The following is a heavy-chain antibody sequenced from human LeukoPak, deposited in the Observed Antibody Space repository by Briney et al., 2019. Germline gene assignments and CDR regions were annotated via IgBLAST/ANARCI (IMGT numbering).Heavy chain of an antibody. Sequence: ASVKVSCKASGATFSSYVINWVRQAPGQGLEWMGIINPSGGSIRYAQKLQGRVTMTRDTSTSTVYMELSSRRSEYTAVYYRARGRNYYDTSGYYYEGDAFDIWGQGTMVTVSS. V-gene: IGHV1-46*01. CDR3: ARGRNYYDTSGYYYEGDAFDI. CDR2: INPSGGSI. CDR1: GATFSSYV. D-gene: IGHD3-22*01. J-gene: IGHJ3*02.